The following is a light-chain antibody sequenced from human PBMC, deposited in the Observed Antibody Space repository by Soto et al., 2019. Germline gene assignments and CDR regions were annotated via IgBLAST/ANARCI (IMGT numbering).Light chain of an antibody. J-gene: IGLJ1*01. CDR1: SSDVGAYNY. CDR2: EVN. V-gene: IGLV2-8*01. Sequence: SALTQPPSASGSPGQSVTISCTGTSSDVGAYNYVSWYQQHPGKAPKLLIYEVNKRPSGVPDRFSGSKSGNTASLTVSGLQAEDEADYYCTSYAGTNNFVFGPGTKVTV. CDR3: TSYAGTNNFV.